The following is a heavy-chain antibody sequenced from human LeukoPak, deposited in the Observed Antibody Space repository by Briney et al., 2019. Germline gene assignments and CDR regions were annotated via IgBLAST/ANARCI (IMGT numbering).Heavy chain of an antibody. CDR1: GYSFTTYW. D-gene: IGHD2-8*01. J-gene: IGHJ1*01. CDR3: AKQINVIGVYGFKYSQP. CDR2: IYPGDSDT. V-gene: IGHV5-51*01. Sequence: GESLKISCKGSGYSFTTYWIGWVRQMPGKGLEWMGIIYPGDSDTRYSPSFQGQVTISADKSISTAYLQWSSLKASDTAMYYWAKQINVIGVYGFKYSQPGGRAPWSPSPQ.